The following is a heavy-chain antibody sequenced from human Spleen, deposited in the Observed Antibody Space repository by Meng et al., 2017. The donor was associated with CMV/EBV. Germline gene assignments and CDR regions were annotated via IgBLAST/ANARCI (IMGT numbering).Heavy chain of an antibody. CDR2: ISYDGSNK. CDR1: GFTFSSYA. J-gene: IGHJ5*02. V-gene: IGHV3-30*09. CDR3: VRGGLKGFDP. Sequence: GGSLRLSCAASGFTFSSYAIHWIRQAPGEGLEWVAVISYDGSNKYYADSVKGRFAISRDTSKNTVYLQLNSLRPEDTAVYYCVRGGLKGFDPWGQGTLVTVSS.